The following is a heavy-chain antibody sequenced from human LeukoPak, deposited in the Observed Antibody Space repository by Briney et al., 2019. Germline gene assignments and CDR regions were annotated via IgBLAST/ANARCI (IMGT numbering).Heavy chain of an antibody. D-gene: IGHD2-21*02. CDR3: ARGVAYCGGDCYPYY. Sequence: SETLSLTCAVSGGSISSSNWWSWVRLPPGKGLEWIGEIYHSGSTNYNPSLKSRVTISVDKSKNQFSLKLSSVTAADTAVYYCARGVAYCGGDCYPYYWGQGTLVTVSS. J-gene: IGHJ4*02. V-gene: IGHV4-4*02. CDR2: IYHSGST. CDR1: GGSISSSNW.